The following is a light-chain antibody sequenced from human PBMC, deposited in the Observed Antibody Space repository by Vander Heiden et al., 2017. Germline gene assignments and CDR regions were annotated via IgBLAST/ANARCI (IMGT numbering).Light chain of an antibody. J-gene: IGKJ4*01. CDR2: AAS. Sequence: DSKMTQSPSSLSASVGDRVTITCRSSQSINSYLNWYQQKPGKAPKLLIFAASSLQSGVPSRFSGSGSGTDFTLTLSSLQPEDFATYYCQQSYSTLRLTFGGGTKVEIK. V-gene: IGKV1-39*01. CDR1: QSINSY. CDR3: QQSYSTLRLT.